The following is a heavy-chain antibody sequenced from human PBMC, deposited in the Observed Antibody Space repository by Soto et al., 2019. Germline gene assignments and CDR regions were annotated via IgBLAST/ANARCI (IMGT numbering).Heavy chain of an antibody. J-gene: IGHJ6*03. CDR1: GGTFSSYT. CDR3: ARGQYYDFWSGDWAQVSDYMDV. V-gene: IGHV1-69*02. CDR2: IIPIRGIA. Sequence: QVQLVQSGAEVKKPGSSVKVSCKASGGTFSSYTISWVRQAPGQGLEWMGRIIPIRGIANYAQKFQGRVTITADKSTSTAYLELSILRSEDTAMYYCARGQYYDFWSGDWAQVSDYMDVWGKGTTVTVSS. D-gene: IGHD3-3*01.